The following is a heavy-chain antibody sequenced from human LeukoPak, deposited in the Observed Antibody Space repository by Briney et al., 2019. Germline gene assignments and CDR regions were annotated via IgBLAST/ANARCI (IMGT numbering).Heavy chain of an antibody. CDR3: AREPLDI. D-gene: IGHD2-2*03. V-gene: IGHV3-48*02. J-gene: IGHJ4*02. Sequence: DSVKGRFTISRDNAKNSLYLQMNSPRDEDTAVYYCAREPLDIWGQGALVTVSS.